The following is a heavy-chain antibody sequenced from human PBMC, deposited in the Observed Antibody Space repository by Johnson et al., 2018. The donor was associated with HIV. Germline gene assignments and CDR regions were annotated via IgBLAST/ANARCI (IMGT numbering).Heavy chain of an antibody. CDR3: ARGPTRFAAFDI. D-gene: IGHD3-10*01. CDR2: ISYDGSNK. V-gene: IGHV3-30*14. CDR1: GFTFSSYA. Sequence: QVQLVESGGGLVKPGGSLRLSCAASGFTFSSYAMHWVRQAPGKGLEWVAVISYDGSNKYYADSVKGRFTISRDNSKNTLYLQMNSLRAEDTAVYYCARGPTRFAAFDIWGQGTMVTVSS. J-gene: IGHJ3*02.